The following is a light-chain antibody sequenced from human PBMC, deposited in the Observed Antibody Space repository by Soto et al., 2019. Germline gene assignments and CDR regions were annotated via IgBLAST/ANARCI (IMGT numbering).Light chain of an antibody. V-gene: IGKV3-20*01. Sequence: EIVLTQSPGTLSLSPGERATLSCRASQSVTSNYLAWYQQKPGQAPRLLVYGASSRATGISDRFSGSGSGTDFTLTISRXXXXDFAVYYCQHYVSXXITFGXGT. CDR2: GAS. CDR3: QHYVSXXIT. CDR1: QSVTSNY. J-gene: IGKJ5*01.